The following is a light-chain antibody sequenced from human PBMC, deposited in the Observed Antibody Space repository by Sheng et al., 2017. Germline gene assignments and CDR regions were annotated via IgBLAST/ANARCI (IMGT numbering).Light chain of an antibody. Sequence: DIQMTQSPSSVSASVGDTVTISCRASQSVNIYVNWYQQKPGKAPELLIYLASTLQSGVPSRFSGRGSGTDFTLTINSIQPEDFATYYCQQSYNTVAVSFGGGTKLEI. CDR3: QQSYNTVAVS. CDR1: QSVNIY. CDR2: LAS. J-gene: IGKJ4*01. V-gene: IGKV1-39*01.